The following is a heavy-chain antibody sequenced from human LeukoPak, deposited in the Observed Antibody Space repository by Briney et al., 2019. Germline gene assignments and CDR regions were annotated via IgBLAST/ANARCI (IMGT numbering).Heavy chain of an antibody. CDR2: ISSSGGTI. V-gene: IGHV3-11*01. Sequence: GGSLRLSCAASGFTLSDYYMSWIRQAPGKGLEWLSHISSSGGTIYYADSVKGRFTISRDNAKNSLYLQMNSLRAEDTAVYYCARLRRAATNWFDPWGQGTLVTVSS. D-gene: IGHD2-15*01. CDR1: GFTLSDYY. J-gene: IGHJ5*02. CDR3: ARLRRAATNWFDP.